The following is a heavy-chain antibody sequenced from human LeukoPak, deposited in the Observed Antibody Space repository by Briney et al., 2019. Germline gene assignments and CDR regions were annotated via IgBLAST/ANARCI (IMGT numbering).Heavy chain of an antibody. Sequence: PGGSLRLSCAASGFTVSSNYMSWVRQAPGKGLEWVSSISSSSSYIYYADSVKGRFTISRDNAKNSLYLQMNSLRAEDTAVYYCASPYSGYDYSYYYYGMDVWGQGTTVTVSS. J-gene: IGHJ6*02. D-gene: IGHD5-12*01. V-gene: IGHV3-21*01. CDR3: ASPYSGYDYSYYYYGMDV. CDR1: GFTVSSNY. CDR2: ISSSSSYI.